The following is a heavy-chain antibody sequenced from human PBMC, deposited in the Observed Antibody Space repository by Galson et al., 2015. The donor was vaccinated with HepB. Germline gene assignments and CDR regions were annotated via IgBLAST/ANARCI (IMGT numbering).Heavy chain of an antibody. CDR3: ARDPYSGSHVGGMDV. J-gene: IGHJ6*02. Sequence: SLRLSCATSGFTFSKYAIHWVRQAPGKGLEWVAVISYDGSNKYYADSVKGRFTISRDNSKNTLYLQMNSLRTEDTAIYYCARDPYSGSHVGGMDVWGQGTTVTVSS. V-gene: IGHV3-30*04. CDR2: ISYDGSNK. D-gene: IGHD1-26*01. CDR1: GFTFSKYA.